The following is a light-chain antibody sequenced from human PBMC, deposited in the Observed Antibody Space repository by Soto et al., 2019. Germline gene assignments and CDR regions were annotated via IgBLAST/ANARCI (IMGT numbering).Light chain of an antibody. CDR3: QQYFEWPPMT. CDR2: GVT. V-gene: IGKV3-15*01. CDR1: QNIHIN. Sequence: EIVMTQSPDTLSVSPGDTATLSCRSSQNIHINLAWYQQKPGQAPTLLIYGVTARAPGVPARFSGSGYGTDFTLTIRSVQSGDFGVYYCQQYFEWPPMTFGQGTKVEI. J-gene: IGKJ1*01.